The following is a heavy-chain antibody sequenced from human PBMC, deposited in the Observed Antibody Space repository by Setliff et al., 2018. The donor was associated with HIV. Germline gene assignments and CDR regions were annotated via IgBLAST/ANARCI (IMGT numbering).Heavy chain of an antibody. V-gene: IGHV3-7*05. J-gene: IGHJ4*02. Sequence: PGGSLRLSCAASGFTFSTYWMSWVRQAPGKGLEWVANIKQDGSEKNYMDSVKGRFTISRDNAKNSLYLQMNSLRVEDTAVYYCAAGGVFRGQGALVTVSS. D-gene: IGHD2-8*01. CDR3: AAGGVF. CDR2: IKQDGSEK. CDR1: GFTFSTYW.